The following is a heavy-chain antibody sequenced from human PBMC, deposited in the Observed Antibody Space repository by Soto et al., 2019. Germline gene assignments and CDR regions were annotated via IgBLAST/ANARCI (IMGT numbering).Heavy chain of an antibody. CDR2: ISSSGGGT. CDR3: AKGTTSTGGRRDALDL. CDR1: GFTFTNYA. Sequence: GGSLRLSCAASGFTFTNYAMSWVRQAPGKALEWVSTISSSGGGTYYADSVKGRFTVSRDNSRNTLYLQMNSLRAEDTAVYSCAKGTTSTGGRRDALDLWGQGTTVTVSS. D-gene: IGHD2-8*02. J-gene: IGHJ3*01. V-gene: IGHV3-23*01.